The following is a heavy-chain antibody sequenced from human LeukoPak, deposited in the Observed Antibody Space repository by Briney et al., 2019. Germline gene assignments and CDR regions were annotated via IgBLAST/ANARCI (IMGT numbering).Heavy chain of an antibody. D-gene: IGHD5-24*01. V-gene: IGHV3-53*01. Sequence: GGSLRLSCAASGFTFSSNYMNWVRQAPGKGLEWVSVIYGGGNIYYADSVKGRFTMSRDNSKNTLYLQMNSLRAEDTAVYYCARGAGYNYPYYFDYWGQGTLVTVSS. CDR2: IYGGGNI. CDR3: ARGAGYNYPYYFDY. J-gene: IGHJ4*02. CDR1: GFTFSSNY.